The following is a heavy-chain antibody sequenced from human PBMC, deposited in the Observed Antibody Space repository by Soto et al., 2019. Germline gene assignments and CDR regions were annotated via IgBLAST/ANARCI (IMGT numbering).Heavy chain of an antibody. V-gene: IGHV4-30-4*01. CDR3: ARVLTGTTYFDS. D-gene: IGHD1-7*01. CDR2: IYYSGST. J-gene: IGHJ4*02. CDR1: EGSIRNGDYF. Sequence: QVQLQESGPGLVKPSQTLSLTCTVSEGSIRNGDYFWSWIRQPPGKGLEWIGYIYYSGSTYYNPSLSGRLTISIDTSKNQFSLKLSSVTAADTAMYYCARVLTGTTYFDSWGQGTLVTVSS.